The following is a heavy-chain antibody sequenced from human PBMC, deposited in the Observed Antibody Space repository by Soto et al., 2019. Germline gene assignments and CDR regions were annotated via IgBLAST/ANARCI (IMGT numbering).Heavy chain of an antibody. CDR3: ALVERGTATTVVDAFDI. Sequence: QVQLQQWGAGLLKPSETLSLTCAVYGGFVSSGSYYWSWIRQPPGKGLEWIGEMSHSGGTHFNPSLKSRVTISVDTSKNQFSLKMSSVTAADTALYYCALVERGTATTVVDAFDIWGPGTMGTVSS. CDR2: MSHSGGT. D-gene: IGHD1-1*01. J-gene: IGHJ3*02. CDR1: GGFVSSGSYY. V-gene: IGHV4-34*01.